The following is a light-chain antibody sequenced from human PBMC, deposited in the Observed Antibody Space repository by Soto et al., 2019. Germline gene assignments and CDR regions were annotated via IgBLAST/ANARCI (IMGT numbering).Light chain of an antibody. V-gene: IGKV3-11*01. Sequence: EIVLTQSPATLSLSPGERATLSCRASQSINSYLAWYQQKPGRAPRLLIYDASTRATGVPARFSGSGSGTEFSHTISSRQPDDFVVDYCQQRNNRWPAFTFGPGTKVEIK. CDR2: DAS. CDR1: QSINSY. J-gene: IGKJ3*01. CDR3: QQRNNRWPAFT.